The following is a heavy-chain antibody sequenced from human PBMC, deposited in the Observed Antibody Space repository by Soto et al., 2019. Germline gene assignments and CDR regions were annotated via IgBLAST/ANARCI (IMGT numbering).Heavy chain of an antibody. CDR1: GGSISSGGYS. CDR2: IYHSGST. Sequence: QLQLQESGSGLVKPSQTLSLTCAVSGGSISSGGYSWSWIRQPPGKGLEWIGYIYHSGSTYYNPSLKSRVTISVDRSKNQFSLKLSSVTAADTAVYYCARGSVAAAGTVWASRYYFDYWGQGTLVTVSS. D-gene: IGHD6-13*01. J-gene: IGHJ4*02. CDR3: ARGSVAAAGTVWASRYYFDY. V-gene: IGHV4-30-2*01.